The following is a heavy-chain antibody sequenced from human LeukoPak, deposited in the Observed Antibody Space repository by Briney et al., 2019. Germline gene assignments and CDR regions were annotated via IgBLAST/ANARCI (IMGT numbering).Heavy chain of an antibody. CDR2: IDPSDSYT. V-gene: IGHV5-10-1*01. CDR1: GYSFTGYW. Sequence: GESLRISCKGSGYSFTGYWISWVRQMPGKGLEWMGRIDPSDSYTNYSPSFQGHVTISADKSISTAYLQWSSLKASDTAMYYCARHARPGYSSSWSYFDYWGQGTLVTVSS. CDR3: ARHARPGYSSSWSYFDY. J-gene: IGHJ4*02. D-gene: IGHD6-13*01.